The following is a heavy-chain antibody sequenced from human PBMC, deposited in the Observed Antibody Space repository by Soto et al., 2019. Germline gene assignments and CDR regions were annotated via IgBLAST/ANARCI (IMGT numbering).Heavy chain of an antibody. V-gene: IGHV4-31*03. Sequence: SETLSRTCTLSGGAISSGGYYWNWIRQHPNKGLELIGYIYYSGYTYYNQSLKSRGTISVETSKNQISLKLRTVTYADTAVYKCASEPSIWGQGTLVTVSS. CDR3: ASEPSI. CDR1: GGAISSGGYY. J-gene: IGHJ4*02. CDR2: IYYSGYT.